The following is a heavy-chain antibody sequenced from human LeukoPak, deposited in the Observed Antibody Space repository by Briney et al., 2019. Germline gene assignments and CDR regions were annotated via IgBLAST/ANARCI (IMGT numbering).Heavy chain of an antibody. CDR2: IYSGGSA. V-gene: IGHV3-53*01. J-gene: IGHJ4*02. CDR1: GFTVSSNY. D-gene: IGHD1-26*01. CDR3: AKGVWEPYAGYFDF. Sequence: GGSLRLSCAASGFTVSSNYMNWVRQAPGKGLQWVSVIYSGGSAYYADSVKGRFTIYRDNSKNTVYLQMNSLRADDTAVYYCAKGVWEPYAGYFDFWGQGTLVTVSS.